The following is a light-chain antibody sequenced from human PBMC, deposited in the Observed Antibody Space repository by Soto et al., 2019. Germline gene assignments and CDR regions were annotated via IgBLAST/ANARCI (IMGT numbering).Light chain of an antibody. CDR1: SSDIGVYDF. V-gene: IGLV2-8*01. CDR3: RSFERRYRPYV. Sequence: QSVLTQPPSASGSPGQSVTISCTGTSSDIGVYDFVSWYQQHPGKAPKVIIYQVNKTPSGVPARLYGSKSRNTAHPTVSGLRPEDEADYFCRSFERRYRPYVFGNGDKVTVL. CDR2: QVN. J-gene: IGLJ1*01.